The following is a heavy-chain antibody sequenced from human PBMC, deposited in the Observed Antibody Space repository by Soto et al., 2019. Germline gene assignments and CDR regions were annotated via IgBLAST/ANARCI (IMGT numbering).Heavy chain of an antibody. V-gene: IGHV4-34*01. Sequence: SETLSLTCAVYGGSFSGYYWSWIRQPPGKGLEWIGEINHSGSTNYNPSLKSRVPISVTTSKNQFSLKLSSVTAADTVLYYCARRAPPDYGLRYFDWLLLAFDIWGQGTMVTVSS. CDR1: GGSFSGYY. D-gene: IGHD3-9*01. CDR3: ARRAPPDYGLRYFDWLLLAFDI. J-gene: IGHJ3*02. CDR2: INHSGST.